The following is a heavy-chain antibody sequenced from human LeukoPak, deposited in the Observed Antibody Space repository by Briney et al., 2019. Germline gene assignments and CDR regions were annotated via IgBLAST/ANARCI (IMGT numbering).Heavy chain of an antibody. Sequence: ASVKVSCKASGYTFTGYYMHWVRQAPGQGLEWMGWINPNSGGTNYAQKFQGRVTMTRDTSISTAYMELSRLRSDDTAVYYCARDLTRNYDFWSGYYPYYFDCWGQGTLVTVSS. CDR3: ARDLTRNYDFWSGYYPYYFDC. V-gene: IGHV1-2*02. D-gene: IGHD3-3*01. CDR1: GYTFTGYY. J-gene: IGHJ4*02. CDR2: INPNSGGT.